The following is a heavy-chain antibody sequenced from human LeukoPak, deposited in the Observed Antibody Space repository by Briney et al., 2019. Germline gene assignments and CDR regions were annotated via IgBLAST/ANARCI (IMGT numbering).Heavy chain of an antibody. Sequence: PGGSLRLSCAASGFTFSNAWMSWVRQAPGKGLEWVGRIKRKTDGGTTDYAAPVKGRFTISRDDSKTSLYLQMNNLKTEDTAVYYCTTDTRRVVVPKWGQGTLVTVSS. V-gene: IGHV3-15*01. CDR3: TTDTRRVVVPK. CDR1: GFTFSNAW. CDR2: IKRKTDGGTT. J-gene: IGHJ4*02. D-gene: IGHD2-15*01.